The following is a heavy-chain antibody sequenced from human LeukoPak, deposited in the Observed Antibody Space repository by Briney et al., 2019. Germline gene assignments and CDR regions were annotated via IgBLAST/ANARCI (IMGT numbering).Heavy chain of an antibody. J-gene: IGHJ4*02. D-gene: IGHD6-19*01. CDR3: AKFRADSSGWPFDY. Sequence: GGSLRLSCAASGFTFSSYWMSWVRQAPGKGLEWVANIRHDGSEKYYVDSVKGRFTISRDNAKDSLYLQMNSLRAEDTAIYYCAKFRADSSGWPFDYWGQGTLVTVSS. V-gene: IGHV3-7*03. CDR1: GFTFSSYW. CDR2: IRHDGSEK.